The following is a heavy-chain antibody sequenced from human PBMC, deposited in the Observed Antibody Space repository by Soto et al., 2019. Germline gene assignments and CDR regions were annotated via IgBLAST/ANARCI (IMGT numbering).Heavy chain of an antibody. Sequence: SETLSLTCTVSGGSISSYYWSWIRQPPGKGLEWIGYIYYSGSTNYNPSLKSRVTISVDTSKNQFSLKLSSVTAADTAVYYCASALHRSGYYGYYFDYWGQGTLVTVS. CDR2: IYYSGST. CDR1: GGSISSYY. J-gene: IGHJ4*02. CDR3: ASALHRSGYYGYYFDY. V-gene: IGHV4-59*01. D-gene: IGHD3-3*01.